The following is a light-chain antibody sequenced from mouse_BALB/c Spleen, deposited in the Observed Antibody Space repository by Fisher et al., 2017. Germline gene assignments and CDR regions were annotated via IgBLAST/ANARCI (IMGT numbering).Light chain of an antibody. CDR3: QQRSSYPPT. V-gene: IGKV4-57*01. J-gene: IGKJ5*01. CDR1: SSASY. Sequence: IVMTQSTAIMSASPGEKVTITCSASSSASYMHWFQQKPGTSPKLWIYSTSNLASGVPARFSGSGSGTSYSLTISRMEAEDAATYYCQQRSSYPPTFGAGTKLELK. CDR2: STS.